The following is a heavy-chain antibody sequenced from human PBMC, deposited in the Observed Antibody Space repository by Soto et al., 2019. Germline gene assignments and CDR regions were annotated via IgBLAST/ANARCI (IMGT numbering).Heavy chain of an antibody. V-gene: IGHV5-51*01. J-gene: IGHJ4*02. D-gene: IGHD5-18*01. Sequence: GESLNISCTGSGYNFNTYWIGWVRQMPGKGLEWMGIIYPGDFDTRYSQSFQGHLTMSVDKSINTAYLQWSSLETSDTAMYYCARRRGYSYGSQESSDDRGQGTTGTLSS. CDR3: ARRRGYSYGSQESSDD. CDR1: GYNFNTYW. CDR2: IYPGDFDT.